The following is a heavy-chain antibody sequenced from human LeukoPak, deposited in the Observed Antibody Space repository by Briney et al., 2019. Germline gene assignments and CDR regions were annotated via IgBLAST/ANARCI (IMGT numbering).Heavy chain of an antibody. CDR1: GFTFSSYA. CDR2: VSGSGGST. Sequence: GGSLRLSCAASGFTFSSYAMSWVRQAPGKGLEWVSAVSGSGGSTYYADSVKGRFTISRDNSKNSLYLQMNSLRAEDTAVYYCAKAPGIAAGGTNLNFDYWGQGTLVTVSS. V-gene: IGHV3-23*01. CDR3: AKAPGIAAGGTNLNFDY. D-gene: IGHD6-13*01. J-gene: IGHJ4*02.